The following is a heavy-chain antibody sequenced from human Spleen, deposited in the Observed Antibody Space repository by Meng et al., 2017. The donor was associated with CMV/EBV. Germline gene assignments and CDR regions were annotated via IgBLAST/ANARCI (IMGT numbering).Heavy chain of an antibody. CDR1: GYSFPFYW. CDR2: IRPGDSDI. D-gene: IGHD4-17*01. Sequence: GESLKISCEGSGYSFPFYWIAWVRQMPGKGLEWLGIIRPGDSDIKYSPSFQGQVTISADKSISTAYLQWSSLKASDTAMYYCARHSQYGDNDYWGQGTLVTVSS. J-gene: IGHJ4*02. CDR3: ARHSQYGDNDY. V-gene: IGHV5-51*01.